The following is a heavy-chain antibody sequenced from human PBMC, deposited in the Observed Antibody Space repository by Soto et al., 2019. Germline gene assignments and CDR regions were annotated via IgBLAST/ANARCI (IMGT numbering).Heavy chain of an antibody. V-gene: IGHV3-33*05. J-gene: IGHJ4*02. D-gene: IGHD3-16*01. Sequence: QVQLVESGGGVVQPGTSLRLSCVGSGFTFRSYVIHWVRQAPGKGLEWVALTSYDGSNNFYGDSVKGRFTISRENSRNTVELQMDSLRLEDTAVYYCARWGTTGGLDVWGQGTLVSVSS. CDR2: TSYDGSNN. CDR3: ARWGTTGGLDV. CDR1: GFTFRSYV.